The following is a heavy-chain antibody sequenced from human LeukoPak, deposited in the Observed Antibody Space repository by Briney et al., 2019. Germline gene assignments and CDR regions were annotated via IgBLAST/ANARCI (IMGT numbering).Heavy chain of an antibody. Sequence: GGSLRLSRAASGFTFSSYEMNWVRQAPGKGLEWVSYISSSGSTIYYADSVKGRFTISRDNAKNSLYLQMNSLRAEDTAVYYCARAGFDILTGYYDYWGQGTLVTVSS. CDR2: ISSSGSTI. J-gene: IGHJ4*02. V-gene: IGHV3-48*03. CDR1: GFTFSSYE. CDR3: ARAGFDILTGYYDY. D-gene: IGHD3-9*01.